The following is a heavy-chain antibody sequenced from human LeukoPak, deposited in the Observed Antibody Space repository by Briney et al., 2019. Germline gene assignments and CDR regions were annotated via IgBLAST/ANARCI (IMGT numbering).Heavy chain of an antibody. CDR1: GYTFTGYY. V-gene: IGHV1-2*02. CDR2: INPNSGGT. J-gene: IGHJ4*02. Sequence: ASVKVSCKASGYTFTGYYMHWVRQAPGQGLEWMGWINPNSGGTNYAQKFQGRVAMTRETSISTAYMELSRLRSDDTAVYYCARDLFGIAVVPAAMGYWGQGTLVTVSS. CDR3: ARDLFGIAVVPAAMGY. D-gene: IGHD2-2*01.